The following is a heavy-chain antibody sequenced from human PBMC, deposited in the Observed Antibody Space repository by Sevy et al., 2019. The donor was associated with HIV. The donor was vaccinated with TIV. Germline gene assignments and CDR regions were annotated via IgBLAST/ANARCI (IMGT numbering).Heavy chain of an antibody. J-gene: IGHJ4*02. D-gene: IGHD3-10*01. V-gene: IGHV3-33*01. CDR2: IWYDGSSK. CDR3: ATNMVHAGAYDSYFNF. Sequence: GGSLRLSCVASQFNFDTYAIHWVRQAPGKGLEWVAMIWYDGSSKDYAESVKGRFAISRANSQNTAVLQMNSLRAEDTGVYYCATNMVHAGAYDSYFNFWGQGSLVTVSS. CDR1: QFNFDTYA.